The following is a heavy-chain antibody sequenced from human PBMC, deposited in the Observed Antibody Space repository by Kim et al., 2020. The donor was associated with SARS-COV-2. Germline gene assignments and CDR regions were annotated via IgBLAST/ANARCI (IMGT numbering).Heavy chain of an antibody. CDR1: GYTLTELS. V-gene: IGHV1-24*01. CDR3: STAFSVRGVIPFTYYYYYGMDV. D-gene: IGHD3-10*01. CDR2: FDPEDGET. Sequence: ASVKVSCKVSGYTLTELSMHWVRQAPGKGLEWMGGFDPEDGETIYAQKFQGRVTMTEDTSTDTAYMELRSLRSEDTAVYYCSTAFSVRGVIPFTYYYYYGMDVWGQGTTVTVSS. J-gene: IGHJ6*02.